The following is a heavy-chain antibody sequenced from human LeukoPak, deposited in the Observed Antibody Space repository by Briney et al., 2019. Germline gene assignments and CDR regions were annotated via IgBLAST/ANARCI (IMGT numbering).Heavy chain of an antibody. CDR3: AKSMVRGVIIHAFDI. D-gene: IGHD3-10*01. V-gene: IGHV3-30*18. CDR2: ISYDGSNK. CDR1: GFTFSSYG. J-gene: IGHJ3*02. Sequence: GGSLRLSCAASGFTFSSYGMHWVRQAPGKGLEWVAVISYDGSNKYYADSVKGRFTISRDNSKNTLYLQMNSLRAEDKAVYYCAKSMVRGVIIHAFDIWGQGTMVTVSS.